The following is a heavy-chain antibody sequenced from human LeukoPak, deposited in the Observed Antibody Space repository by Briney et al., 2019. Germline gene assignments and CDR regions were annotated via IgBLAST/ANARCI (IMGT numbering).Heavy chain of an antibody. V-gene: IGHV3-30-3*01. D-gene: IGHD6-6*01. CDR1: GFTFSSYA. CDR3: ARDLGYISSSGVDY. Sequence: GGSLRLSCAASGFTFSSYAMHWVRQAPGKGLEWVTIISYDGSNKYYADSVKGRFTISRDNSKNTLYLQMNSLRAEDTAVYYCARDLGYISSSGVDYWGQGTLVTVSS. J-gene: IGHJ4*02. CDR2: ISYDGSNK.